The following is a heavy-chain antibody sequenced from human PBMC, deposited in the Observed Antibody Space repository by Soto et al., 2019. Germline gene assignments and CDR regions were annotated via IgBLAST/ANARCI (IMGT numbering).Heavy chain of an antibody. V-gene: IGHV1-18*04. D-gene: IGHD1-1*01. J-gene: IGHJ3*02. CDR3: ARDSNWNDVLVAFDI. CDR2: INANNGNT. Sequence: ASVPVSCKASGYTFTGYYMHWVRQAPGQGLEWMGWINANNGNTNYAQKLQGRVTMTTDTSTSTAYMELRSLRSDDTAVYYCARDSNWNDVLVAFDIWGQGTMVTVSS. CDR1: GYTFTGYY.